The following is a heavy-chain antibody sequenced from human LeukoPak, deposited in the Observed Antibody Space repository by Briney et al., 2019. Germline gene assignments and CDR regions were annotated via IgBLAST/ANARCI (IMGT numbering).Heavy chain of an antibody. CDR2: IKQDGSEK. CDR3: ARGLWDIVVVPAAIQSGSDY. V-gene: IGHV3-7*01. CDR1: GFTFSSYW. J-gene: IGHJ4*02. D-gene: IGHD2-2*01. Sequence: PGGSLRLSCAASGFTFSSYWMSWVRQAPGKGLEWVANIKQDGSEKYYVDSVKGRFTISRDNAKNSLYLQMNSLRAEDTAVYYCARGLWDIVVVPAAIQSGSDYWGQGTLVTVSS.